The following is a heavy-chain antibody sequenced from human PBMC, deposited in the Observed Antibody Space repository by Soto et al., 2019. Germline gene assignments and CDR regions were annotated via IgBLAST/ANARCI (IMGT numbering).Heavy chain of an antibody. J-gene: IGHJ4*02. CDR3: ARGRGSGGSLSDY. CDR2: INAGNGNT. V-gene: IGHV1-3*01. Sequence: QVQLVQSGAEVKKPGAAVKVSCKASGYTFTSYAMHWVRQAPGQRLEWMGWINAGNGNTKYSQKFQGRVTITRDTSASTAYMELSSLSSEDTAVYYCARGRGSGGSLSDYWGQGTLVTVSS. D-gene: IGHD3-10*01. CDR1: GYTFTSYA.